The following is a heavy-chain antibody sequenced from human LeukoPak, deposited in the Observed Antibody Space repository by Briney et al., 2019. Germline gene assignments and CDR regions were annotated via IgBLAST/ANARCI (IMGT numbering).Heavy chain of an antibody. Sequence: ASVKVSCKASGYTFTGYYIHWVRQAPGQSLEWMGWINPNSGGTNYAQKFQGRVTMTRDTSINTAYMELSRLRSDDTAVYYCATWNSFSFWSGYPPLDVWAKGTTVTVSS. J-gene: IGHJ6*04. D-gene: IGHD3-3*01. V-gene: IGHV1-2*02. CDR2: INPNSGGT. CDR1: GYTFTGYY. CDR3: ATWNSFSFWSGYPPLDV.